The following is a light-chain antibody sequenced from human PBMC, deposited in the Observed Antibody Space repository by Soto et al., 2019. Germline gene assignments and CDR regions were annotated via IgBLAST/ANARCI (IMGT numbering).Light chain of an antibody. CDR2: GAS. V-gene: IGKV1-5*01. Sequence: DIQMTQSPSTLSASIGDRVTITCRASQAISRWLAWYQQKPGKAPKLLVYGASSLERGVPSRFRGSGSGTEFNLTISSLQPDDFATYYCQQYTSYDVWTFGPGTKVDIK. CDR3: QQYTSYDVWT. CDR1: QAISRW. J-gene: IGKJ1*01.